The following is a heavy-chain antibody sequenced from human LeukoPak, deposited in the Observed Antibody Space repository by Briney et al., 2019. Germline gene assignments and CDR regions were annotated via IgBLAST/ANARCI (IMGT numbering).Heavy chain of an antibody. D-gene: IGHD6-19*01. Sequence: GGSLRLSCAASGFTFSPYGMHWVRQAPGKGLEWVAVIWYDGTNKYYADSVKGRFTISRDNSKNTLYLQMNSLRAEDTAVYYCARDTKQWPEHRGDAFDIWGQGTMVTVSS. J-gene: IGHJ3*02. CDR3: ARDTKQWPEHRGDAFDI. CDR1: GFTFSPYG. CDR2: IWYDGTNK. V-gene: IGHV3-33*01.